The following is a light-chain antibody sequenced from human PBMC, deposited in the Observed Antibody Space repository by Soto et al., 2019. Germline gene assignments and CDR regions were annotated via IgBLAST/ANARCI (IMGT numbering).Light chain of an antibody. CDR3: QQYGNSPIT. CDR2: GAF. V-gene: IGKV3-15*01. J-gene: IGKJ5*01. CDR1: QSVGNT. Sequence: ELLMTQSPGTLSVSPAEGVTLPCRASQSVGNTLAWHKQKPGQAPRLLIYGAFTRATGFPARFSGSGSGTEFTLTISSLQSEDFAVYYCQQYGNSPITFGQGTRLEIK.